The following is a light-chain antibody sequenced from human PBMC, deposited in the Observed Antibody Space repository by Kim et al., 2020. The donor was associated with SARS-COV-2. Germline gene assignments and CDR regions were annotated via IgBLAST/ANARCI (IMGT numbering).Light chain of an antibody. V-gene: IGKV1-39*01. CDR3: QQSHSTPRT. CDR2: AAS. J-gene: IGKJ1*01. CDR1: QSIRSY. Sequence: ASVGDRVTITCRASQSIRSYLNWYQQKPGKAPKLLIYAASSLQSGVPSRFSGSGSGTDFTLTISSLQPEDFATYYCQQSHSTPRTFGPGTKVDIK.